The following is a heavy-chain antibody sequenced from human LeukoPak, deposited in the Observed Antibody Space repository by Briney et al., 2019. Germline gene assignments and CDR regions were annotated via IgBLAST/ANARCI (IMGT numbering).Heavy chain of an antibody. D-gene: IGHD2-8*02. Sequence: PGRSLRLSCAASGFTFSSYGMHWVRQAPGKGLEWVALISSDGSNKYYADSVKGRFTISRDKSKNTLYLQMNSLRAEDTAVYYCARDSSYCSGGVCFDVFDIWGEGTMVVVSS. CDR1: GFTFSSYG. J-gene: IGHJ3*02. CDR3: ARDSSYCSGGVCFDVFDI. CDR2: ISSDGSNK. V-gene: IGHV3-30*03.